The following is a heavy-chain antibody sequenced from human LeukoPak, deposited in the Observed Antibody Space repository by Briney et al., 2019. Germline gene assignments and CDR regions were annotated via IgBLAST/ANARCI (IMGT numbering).Heavy chain of an antibody. V-gene: IGHV3-23*01. CDR3: AKDMHGKPHFDF. CDR2: ISCCDGRT. CDR1: GFNFSRND. D-gene: IGHD1-26*01. Sequence: GGSLRLSCAAFGFNFSRNDLNWVRRAPGKGLEWVAGISCCDGRTHYGDSVKGRFTISRDNAHNTLYLHMNSLRGEDTAVYFCAKDMHGKPHFDFWGQGTLVTVSS. J-gene: IGHJ4*02.